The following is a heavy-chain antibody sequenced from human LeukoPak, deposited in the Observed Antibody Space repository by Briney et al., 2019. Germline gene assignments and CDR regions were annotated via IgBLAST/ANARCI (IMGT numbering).Heavy chain of an antibody. CDR2: IYTGGGR. V-gene: IGHV3-53*01. CDR1: GFTVSSYY. CDR3: ARGIDY. Sequence: GGSLRLSCAASGFTVSSYYMNWVRQAPGKELEWVSVIYTGGGRYYADSVRGRFTISRDTSKNMVFLQMNSLRVEDTAVYYCARGIDYWGQGTLVTVSS. J-gene: IGHJ4*02.